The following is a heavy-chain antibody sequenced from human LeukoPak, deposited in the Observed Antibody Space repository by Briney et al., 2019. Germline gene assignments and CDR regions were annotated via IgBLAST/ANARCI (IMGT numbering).Heavy chain of an antibody. Sequence: SETLSLTCAVYGGSFSGYYWSWIRQPPGKGLEWIGEINHSGSTNYNPSLKSRVTISVDTSKNQFSLKLSSVTAADTAVYYCARGSPVTTLAEYLQHWGQGTLVTVSS. J-gene: IGHJ1*01. V-gene: IGHV4-34*01. CDR3: ARGSPVTTLAEYLQH. CDR2: INHSGST. D-gene: IGHD4-11*01. CDR1: GGSFSGYY.